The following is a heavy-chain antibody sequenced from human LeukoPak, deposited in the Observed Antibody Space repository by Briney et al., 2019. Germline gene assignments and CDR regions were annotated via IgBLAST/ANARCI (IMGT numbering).Heavy chain of an antibody. D-gene: IGHD6-13*01. J-gene: IGHJ4*02. CDR2: INSDGSST. Sequence: GGSLRLSCAASGFTFSSYWMHRVRQAPGKGLVWVSRINSDGSSTSYADSVKGRFTISRDNSKNTLYLQMNSLRDEDTAVYYCASDPIAADVDYWGQGTLVAVSS. CDR1: GFTFSSYW. V-gene: IGHV3-74*01. CDR3: ASDPIAADVDY.